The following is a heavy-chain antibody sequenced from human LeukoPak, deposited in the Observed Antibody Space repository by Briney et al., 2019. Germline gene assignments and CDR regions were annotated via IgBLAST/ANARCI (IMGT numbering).Heavy chain of an antibody. V-gene: IGHV4-59*01. Sequence: SETLSLTCIVSGGSISSYNWNWIRQPPGKGLGWIGYIYSSGHTNYNPSLKSRVTISVDTSKNQFSLKLSSVTAADTAVYYCARDRGLRGSGTYYARFPWFDPWGQGTLVTVSS. CDR1: GGSISSYN. CDR2: IYSSGHT. J-gene: IGHJ5*02. CDR3: ARDRGLRGSGTYYARFPWFDP. D-gene: IGHD3-10*01.